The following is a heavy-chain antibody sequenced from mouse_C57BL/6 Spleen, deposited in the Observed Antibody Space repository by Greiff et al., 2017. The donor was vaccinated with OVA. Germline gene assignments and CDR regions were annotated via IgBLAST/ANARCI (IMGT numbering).Heavy chain of an antibody. Sequence: DVKLVESGGGLVQPGESLKLSCESNEYEFPSHDMSWVRKTPEKRLELVAAINSDGGSTYYPDTMERRFIISKDNTKKTLYLQMRSLRSEDTALYYCARPTRVRGWYFDVWGTGTTVTVSS. CDR2: INSDGGST. V-gene: IGHV5-2*01. CDR1: EYEFPSHD. J-gene: IGHJ1*03. CDR3: ARPTRVRGWYFDV. D-gene: IGHD2-5*01.